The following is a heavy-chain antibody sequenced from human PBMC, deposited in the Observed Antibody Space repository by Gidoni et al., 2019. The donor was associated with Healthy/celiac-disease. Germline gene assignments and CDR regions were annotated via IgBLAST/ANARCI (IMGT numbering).Heavy chain of an antibody. CDR2: INHSGST. CDR3: ARARGRIAARRGVFDY. Sequence: QVQLQQWGAGLLKPSETLSLTCAVYGGSFSGYYGSWIRQPPGKGLEWIGEINHSGSTNYNPSLKSRVTISVDTSKNQFSLKLSSVTAADTAVYYCARARGRIAARRGVFDYWGQGTLVTVSS. CDR1: GGSFSGYY. J-gene: IGHJ4*02. D-gene: IGHD6-6*01. V-gene: IGHV4-34*01.